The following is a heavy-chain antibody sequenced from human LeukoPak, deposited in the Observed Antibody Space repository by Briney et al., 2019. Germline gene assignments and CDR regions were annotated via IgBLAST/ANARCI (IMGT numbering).Heavy chain of an antibody. V-gene: IGHV3-20*04. Sequence: GGSLRLSCAASGFTFDDYGMSWVRHVPGKGLEWVSGINWNGGSTVYADCVKGRFTISRDNAKNSVYMQINSQRAEDTAVYYCARGDTYYYDSSGYYPGAFDIWGQGTMVTVSS. CDR3: ARGDTYYYDSSGYYPGAFDI. J-gene: IGHJ3*02. CDR2: INWNGGST. D-gene: IGHD3-22*01. CDR1: GFTFDDYG.